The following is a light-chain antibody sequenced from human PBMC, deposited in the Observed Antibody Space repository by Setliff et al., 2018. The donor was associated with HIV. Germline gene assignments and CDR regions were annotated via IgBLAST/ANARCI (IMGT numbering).Light chain of an antibody. J-gene: IGLJ2*01. CDR1: SSDVGGYSY. Sequence: ALTQPRSVSGSPGQSVTISCTGTSSDVGGYSYVSWYQQNPGKAPRLIIYDVLKRSSGVPDRFSGSKSGNTASLTISGLQAEDEADYHCCSYAGGDTYVLFGGGTKVTVL. V-gene: IGLV2-11*01. CDR3: CSYAGGDTYVL. CDR2: DVL.